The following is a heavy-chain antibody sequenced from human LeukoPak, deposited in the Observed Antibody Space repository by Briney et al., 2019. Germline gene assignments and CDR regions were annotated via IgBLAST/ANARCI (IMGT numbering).Heavy chain of an antibody. J-gene: IGHJ4*02. V-gene: IGHV3-23*01. Sequence: GSLRLSCAASGFTFSSYGMSWVRQAPGKGLEWVSGISGSGGSTFYADSVKGRFTISRGNSKNTLYLQMNSLRAEDTAVYYCAKATYKPRSISMLRGVNQGVFGASDSWGQGTLVIVSS. CDR1: GFTFSSYG. CDR2: ISGSGGST. D-gene: IGHD3-10*01. CDR3: AKATYKPRSISMLRGVNQGVFGASDS.